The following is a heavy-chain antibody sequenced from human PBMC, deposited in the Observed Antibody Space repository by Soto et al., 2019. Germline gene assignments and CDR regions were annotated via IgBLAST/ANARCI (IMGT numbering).Heavy chain of an antibody. CDR1: GLTYV. J-gene: IGHJ4*01. Sequence: ASVKLSCKTAGLTYVISWVRQAPGQVLEWMGWISLHNGDSNNAPKLQGRITMTTDTSASTTYMELRSLRSDDTAVYCATDERVDCCSINCQYFDHWG. CDR2: ISLHNGDS. CDR3: ATDERVDCCSINCQYFDH. V-gene: IGHV1-18*04. D-gene: IGHD2-2*01.